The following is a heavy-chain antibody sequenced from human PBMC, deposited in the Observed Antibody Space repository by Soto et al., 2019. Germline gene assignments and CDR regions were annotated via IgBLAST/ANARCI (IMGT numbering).Heavy chain of an antibody. CDR1: GGSISSYY. J-gene: IGHJ3*02. Sequence: PSETLSLTCTVSGGSISSYYWSWIRQPPGKGLEWIGYIYYSGSTNYNPSLKSRVTISVDTSKNQFSLKLSSVTAADTAVYYCARGQDIVVVVAATPHAFDIWGQGTMVTVSS. V-gene: IGHV4-59*12. D-gene: IGHD2-15*01. CDR2: IYYSGST. CDR3: ARGQDIVVVVAATPHAFDI.